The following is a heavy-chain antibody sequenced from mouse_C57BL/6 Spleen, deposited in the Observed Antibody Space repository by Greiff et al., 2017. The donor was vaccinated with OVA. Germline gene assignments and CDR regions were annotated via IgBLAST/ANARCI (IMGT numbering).Heavy chain of an antibody. CDR3: ARDYYSNYEGAMDY. J-gene: IGHJ4*01. CDR2: IYPRSGNT. CDR1: GYTFTSYG. D-gene: IGHD2-5*01. V-gene: IGHV1-81*01. Sequence: QVQLQQSGAELARPGASVKLSCKASGYTFTSYGISWVKQRTGQGLEWIGEIYPRSGNTYYNEKFKGKATLTADKSSSTAYMELRSLTSEDSAVYFCARDYYSNYEGAMDYWGQGTSVTVSS.